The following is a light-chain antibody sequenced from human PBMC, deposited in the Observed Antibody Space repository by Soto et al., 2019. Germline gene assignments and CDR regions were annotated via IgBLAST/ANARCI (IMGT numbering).Light chain of an antibody. V-gene: IGLV2-14*01. CDR1: SSDFGGYNY. J-gene: IGLJ2*01. Sequence: QSALTQPASVSGSPGQSITISCTGTSSDFGGYNYVSWYQQHPGKAPKLMIYDVSNRPSGVSNRFSGSKSGTTASLTISGLQAADEADYYCSSYTSSSTPVVFCGGTQLTVL. CDR3: SSYTSSSTPVV. CDR2: DVS.